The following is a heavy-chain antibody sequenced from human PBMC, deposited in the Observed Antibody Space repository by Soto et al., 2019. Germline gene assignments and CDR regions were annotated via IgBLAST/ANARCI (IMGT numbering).Heavy chain of an antibody. Sequence: GGSLRLSCAGSGFTFSSFAMSWVRQSPGKGLEWVAATSYDGSNKYYADSVKGRFIISRDNSKNTLDLLLNTLRAEDTAVYYCAGVYYGGNSVNNYWGQGTPVTVSS. D-gene: IGHD2-8*01. CDR3: AGVYYGGNSVNNY. CDR2: TSYDGSNK. V-gene: IGHV3-30-3*01. J-gene: IGHJ4*02. CDR1: GFTFSSFA.